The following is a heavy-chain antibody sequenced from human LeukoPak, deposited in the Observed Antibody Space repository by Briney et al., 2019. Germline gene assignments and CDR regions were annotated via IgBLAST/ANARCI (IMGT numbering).Heavy chain of an antibody. CDR3: ASHALMSSGWYPPPYYADY. J-gene: IGHJ4*02. V-gene: IGHV4-39*01. CDR1: GGSISSSSYY. Sequence: SETLSLTCTVSGGSISSSSYYWGRIRQPPGKGLEWIGSIYYSGSTYYNPSLKSRVTISVDTSKNQFSLKLSSVTAADTAVYYCASHALMSSGWYPPPYYADYWGQGTLVTVSS. D-gene: IGHD6-19*01. CDR2: IYYSGST.